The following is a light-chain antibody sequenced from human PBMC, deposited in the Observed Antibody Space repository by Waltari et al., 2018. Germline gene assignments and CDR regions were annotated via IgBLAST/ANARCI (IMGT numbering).Light chain of an antibody. V-gene: IGKV1D-12*01. Sequence: DIQMTQSPSSVSASVGVRVTIHCRASQGISRWLAWYQQKPGKAPKLLIHAASSLQSGVPSRFSGSGSGTDFTLTIHSLQPEDFATYFCQQTKTFPRLTFGGGTKVEIK. CDR3: QQTKTFPRLT. CDR2: AAS. J-gene: IGKJ4*01. CDR1: QGISRW.